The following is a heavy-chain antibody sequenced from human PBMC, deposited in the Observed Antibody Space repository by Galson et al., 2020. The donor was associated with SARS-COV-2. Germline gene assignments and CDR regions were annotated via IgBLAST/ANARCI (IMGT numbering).Heavy chain of an antibody. V-gene: IGHV1-69*13. CDR2: IIPIFGTA. J-gene: IGHJ6*02. D-gene: IGHD4-17*01. Sequence: SVKVSCKASGGTFSSYAISWVRQAPGQGPEWMGGIIPIFGTANYAQKFQGRVTITADESTSTAYMELSSLRSEDTAVYYCARYDYGDYETPGGDYYYGMDVWGQGTTVTVSS. CDR3: ARYDYGDYETPGGDYYYGMDV. CDR1: GGTFSSYA.